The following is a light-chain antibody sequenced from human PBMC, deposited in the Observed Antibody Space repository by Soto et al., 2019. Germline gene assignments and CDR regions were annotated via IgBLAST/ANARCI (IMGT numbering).Light chain of an antibody. J-gene: IGKJ4*01. Sequence: DIVMTQSPDSLAVSLGERATINCKSSQSVLYSSNNKNYLAWYQHKPGQPPKLLIYWASTRESGVPDRFSGSGSGTDFTLTISSLQAEDEAVYYCQQYYSTPPTFGGGTKVEIK. CDR2: WAS. V-gene: IGKV4-1*01. CDR1: QSVLYSSNNKNY. CDR3: QQYYSTPPT.